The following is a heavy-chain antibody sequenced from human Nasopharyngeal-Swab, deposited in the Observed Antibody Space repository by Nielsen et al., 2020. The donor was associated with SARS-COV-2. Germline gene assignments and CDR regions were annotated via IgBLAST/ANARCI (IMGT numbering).Heavy chain of an antibody. Sequence: ASVKNSCKVSGYIITELAMPWVRQAPGNGHEWLGGFDPEDGETIYAQKFQGRVTMTEDTSTDTAYMELSSLRSEDTAVYYCATDLAAAGKYYYYYYGMDVWGQGTTVTFSS. CDR1: GYIITELA. V-gene: IGHV1-24*01. CDR3: ATDLAAAGKYYYYYYGMDV. D-gene: IGHD6-13*01. J-gene: IGHJ6*02. CDR2: FDPEDGET.